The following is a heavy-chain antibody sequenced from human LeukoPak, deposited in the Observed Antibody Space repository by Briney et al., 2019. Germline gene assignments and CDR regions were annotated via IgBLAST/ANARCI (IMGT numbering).Heavy chain of an antibody. D-gene: IGHD3-10*01. CDR1: GGSISSYY. CDR3: ARDPFITMVRGVIIDY. CDR2: IYHSGST. J-gene: IGHJ4*02. Sequence: PSETLSLTCTVSGGSISSYYWGWIRQPPGKGLEWIGSIYHSGSTYYNPSLKSRVTISVDTSKNQFSLKLSSVTAADTAVYYCARDPFITMVRGVIIDYWGQGTLVTVSS. V-gene: IGHV4-38-2*02.